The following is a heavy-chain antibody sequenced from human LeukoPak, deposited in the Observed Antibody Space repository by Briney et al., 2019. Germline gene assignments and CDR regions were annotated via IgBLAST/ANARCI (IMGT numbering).Heavy chain of an antibody. V-gene: IGHV5-51*01. CDR3: ARPASYYYGSGSSLDAFDI. Sequence: GESLKISCKGSGYSFTSYWIGWVRQMPGKGLEWVGIIYPGDSDTRYSPSFQGQVTISADKSISTAYLQWSSLKASDTAMYYCARPASYYYGSGSSLDAFDIWGQGTMVTVSS. CDR2: IYPGDSDT. J-gene: IGHJ3*02. CDR1: GYSFTSYW. D-gene: IGHD3-10*01.